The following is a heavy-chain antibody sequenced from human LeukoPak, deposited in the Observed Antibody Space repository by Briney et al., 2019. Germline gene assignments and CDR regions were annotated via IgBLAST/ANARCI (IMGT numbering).Heavy chain of an antibody. J-gene: IGHJ5*02. V-gene: IGHV3-64D*06. Sequence: GGSLRLSCSASGFTFSSYAMHWVRQAPGKGLEYVSAISSNGGSTYYADSVKGRFTISRDNSKNTLYLQMSSLRAEDTAVYYCVKGQRGYSYGRWFDPWGQGTLVTVSS. CDR3: VKGQRGYSYGRWFDP. CDR2: ISSNGGST. D-gene: IGHD5-18*01. CDR1: GFTFSSYA.